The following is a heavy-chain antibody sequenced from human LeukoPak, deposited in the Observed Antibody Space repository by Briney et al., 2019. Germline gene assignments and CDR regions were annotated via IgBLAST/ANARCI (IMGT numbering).Heavy chain of an antibody. D-gene: IGHD6-19*01. CDR2: IYSGGGT. CDR3: ARDMAGPPLFYY. V-gene: IGHV3-53*01. J-gene: IGHJ4*02. Sequence: GRSLRLSCAASGFTVSSNYMSWVRQAPGKGLEWVSAIYSGGGTYYADSVKGRFTISRDNSKNTLYLQMNSLRAEDTAVYYCARDMAGPPLFYYWGQGTLVTVSS. CDR1: GFTVSSNY.